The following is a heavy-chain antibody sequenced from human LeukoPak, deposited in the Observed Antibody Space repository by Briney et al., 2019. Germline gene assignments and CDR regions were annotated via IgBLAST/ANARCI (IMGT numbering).Heavy chain of an antibody. Sequence: SVKVSCKASGYTFTTYAMNWVRQAPGQGLEWMGRIIPILGIANYAQKFQGRVTITADKSTSTAYMELSSLRSEDTAVYYCARGTYDILTGVDYWGQGTLVTVSS. V-gene: IGHV1-69*04. D-gene: IGHD3-9*01. J-gene: IGHJ4*02. CDR3: ARGTYDILTGVDY. CDR1: GYTFTTYA. CDR2: IIPILGIA.